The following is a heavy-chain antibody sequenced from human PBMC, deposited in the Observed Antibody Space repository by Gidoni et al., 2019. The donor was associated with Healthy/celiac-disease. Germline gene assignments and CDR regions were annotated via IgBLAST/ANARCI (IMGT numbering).Heavy chain of an antibody. J-gene: IGHJ6*02. V-gene: IGHV4-59*01. Sequence: QVQLQESGPGLVKPSEPLSLTSTVSGGSISSYYWSWIRQPPGKGLEWIGYIYYSGSTNYNPSLKSRVTISVDTSKNQFSLKLSSVTAADTAVYYCARDVVVAATPGGYYYGMDVWGQGTTVTVSS. D-gene: IGHD2-15*01. CDR2: IYYSGST. CDR1: GGSISSYY. CDR3: ARDVVVAATPGGYYYGMDV.